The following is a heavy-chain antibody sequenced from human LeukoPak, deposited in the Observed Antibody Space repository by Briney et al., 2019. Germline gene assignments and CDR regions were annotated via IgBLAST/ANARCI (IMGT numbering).Heavy chain of an antibody. CDR3: ARRKGYCSGGSCYSGWFDP. CDR1: GSSFTSYW. CDR2: IDPSDSYT. Sequence: NHGESLMISCQGSGSSFTSYWISWVRQLPGKGLEWMGRIDPSDSYTNYSPSFQGHVTISADKSISTAYLQWSSLKASDTAMYYCARRKGYCSGGSCYSGWFDPWGQGTLVTVSS. V-gene: IGHV5-10-1*01. D-gene: IGHD2-15*01. J-gene: IGHJ5*02.